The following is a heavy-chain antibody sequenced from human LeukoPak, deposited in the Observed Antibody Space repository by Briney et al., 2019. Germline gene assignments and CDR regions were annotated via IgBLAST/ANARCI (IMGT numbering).Heavy chain of an antibody. CDR1: GFTFSSYA. Sequence: QAGGSLRLSCSASGFTFSSYAMHWVRQAPGKGLEYVSAISSNGGSTYYADPVKGRFTISRDNSKNTLYLQMSSLRAEDPAVYYCVSTSLRLGLFRHRTGDYWGQGTLVTVSS. CDR2: ISSNGGST. CDR3: VSTSLRLGLFRHRTGDY. V-gene: IGHV3-64D*09. D-gene: IGHD5-12*01. J-gene: IGHJ4*02.